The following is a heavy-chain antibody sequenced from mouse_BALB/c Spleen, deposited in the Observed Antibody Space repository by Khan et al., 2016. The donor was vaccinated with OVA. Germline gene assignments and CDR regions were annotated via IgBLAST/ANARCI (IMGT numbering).Heavy chain of an antibody. V-gene: IGHV2-9*02. CDR1: GFSLTSYG. Sequence: QVQLKESGPGLVAPSQSLSITCTVSGFSLTSYGVHWVRQPPGQGLEWLGVTRAGGSTNSNSAIMSRMSISKDKSKSHVFLKMNSLQTDDTAMYYGARRDDIWGQGTTRTVAS. CDR2: TRAGGST. CDR3: ARRDDI. J-gene: IGHJ2*01. D-gene: IGHD1-3*01.